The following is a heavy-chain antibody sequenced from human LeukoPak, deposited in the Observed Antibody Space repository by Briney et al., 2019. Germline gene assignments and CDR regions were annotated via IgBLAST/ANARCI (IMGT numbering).Heavy chain of an antibody. D-gene: IGHD3-22*01. J-gene: IGHJ3*02. Sequence: GGSLRLCCAASGFILSNYDMNWVRQAPGEGLEWLSYISSSAESIYYSDSVKGRFTVFRDTAKYSLYLQMNSLRVDDSAVYYCATDDFDSRVTIWGQGTMVSVSS. V-gene: IGHV3-48*03. CDR3: ATDDFDSRVTI. CDR1: GFILSNYD. CDR2: ISSSAESI.